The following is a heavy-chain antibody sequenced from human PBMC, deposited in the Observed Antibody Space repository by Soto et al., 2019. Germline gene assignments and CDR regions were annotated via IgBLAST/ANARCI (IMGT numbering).Heavy chain of an antibody. Sequence: QVQLVESGGGVVQPGRSLRLSCAASGFTFSSYAMHWVRQAPGKGLEWVAVISYDGSNKYYADSVKGRFTISRDNSKNTLYLHMNSLRAEDTAVYYCARDRESLWFGELSAFDIWGQGTMVTVSS. V-gene: IGHV3-30-3*01. CDR3: ARDRESLWFGELSAFDI. CDR2: ISYDGSNK. D-gene: IGHD3-10*01. CDR1: GFTFSSYA. J-gene: IGHJ3*02.